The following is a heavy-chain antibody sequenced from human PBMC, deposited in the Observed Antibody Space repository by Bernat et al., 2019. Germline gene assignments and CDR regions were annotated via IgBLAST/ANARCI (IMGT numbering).Heavy chain of an antibody. CDR1: GFTFSSYA. CDR2: ISYDGSNK. D-gene: IGHD5-18*01. CDR3: ARGVDTAMVARGDLGYFDY. J-gene: IGHJ4*02. V-gene: IGHV3-30-3*01. Sequence: QVQLVESGGGVVQPGRSLRLSCAASGFTFSSYAMHWVRQAPGKGLEWVALISYDGSNKYYADSVKGRFTISRDNSKNTLYLQMNSLRAEDTAVYYCARGVDTAMVARGDLGYFDYWGQGTLVTVSS.